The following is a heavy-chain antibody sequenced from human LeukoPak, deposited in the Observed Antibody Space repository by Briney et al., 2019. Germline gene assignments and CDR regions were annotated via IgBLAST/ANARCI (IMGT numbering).Heavy chain of an antibody. D-gene: IGHD3-10*01. J-gene: IGHJ4*02. CDR2: IYFSGTT. Sequence: SETLSLTCTVSGGSISSYWSWIRPSPGKGRAWIGYIYFSGTTNYNPSLKSRLTISVDTSSNQFSLKLSSVTAADTAIYYCVSGGSYLTNWGQGTLVTVSS. CDR1: GGSISSY. CDR3: VSGGSYLTN. V-gene: IGHV4-59*01.